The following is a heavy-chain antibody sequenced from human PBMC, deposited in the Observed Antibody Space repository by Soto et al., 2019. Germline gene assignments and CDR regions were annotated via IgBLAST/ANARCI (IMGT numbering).Heavy chain of an antibody. D-gene: IGHD2-2*01. CDR1: GGSISGSRNYY. V-gene: IGHV4-61*01. CDR3: ARDHLGSAVSFDH. CDR2: IYYNGRT. J-gene: IGHJ4*02. Sequence: SETLSLTCTVSGGSISGSRNYYWGWIRQPPGKGLEWIGYIYYNGRTNCNPSLKSRVTISLDTSKNQFSLERTSVTAADTAIYYCARDHLGSAVSFDHCGQGTLVTVSS.